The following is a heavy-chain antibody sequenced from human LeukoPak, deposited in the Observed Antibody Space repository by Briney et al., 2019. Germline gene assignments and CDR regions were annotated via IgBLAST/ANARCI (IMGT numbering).Heavy chain of an antibody. CDR2: VYFDGDT. J-gene: IGHJ6*03. Sequence: SETLSLTCTVSGDSIHSVYYFWGWIRQPPGKGLEWIGSVYFDGDTSYSPSLKSRVIISVDTSKNQFSLNLTSVTAADTALYYCARHRKSARNYLYYYMDVWGKGTTVTVPS. CDR3: ARHRKSARNYLYYYMDV. CDR1: GDSIHSVYYF. V-gene: IGHV4-39*01. D-gene: IGHD6-6*01.